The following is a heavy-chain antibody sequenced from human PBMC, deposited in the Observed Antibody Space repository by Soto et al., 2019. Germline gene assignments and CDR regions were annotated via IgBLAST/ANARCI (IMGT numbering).Heavy chain of an antibody. CDR1: GFTFSSYR. V-gene: IGHV3-21*01. CDR3: ARALYYYDSSGYYGS. D-gene: IGHD3-22*01. J-gene: IGHJ5*02. Sequence: PGGSLRLSCAASGFTFSSYRMNWVRQAPGKGVEWGSSISSSSSYIYYADSVKGRFTISRDNAKNSLYLQMNSLRAEDTAVYYCARALYYYDSSGYYGSWGQGTLVTVSS. CDR2: ISSSSSYI.